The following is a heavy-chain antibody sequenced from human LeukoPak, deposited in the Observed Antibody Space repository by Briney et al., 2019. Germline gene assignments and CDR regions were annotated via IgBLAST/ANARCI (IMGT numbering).Heavy chain of an antibody. Sequence: ASVKVSCKVSGYTLTELSMHWVRQAPGKGLEWMGGFDPEDGETIYAQKFQGGVTMTEDTSTDTAYMELSSLRSEDTAVYYCATSAALVPARWFDPWGQGTLVTVSS. CDR3: ATSAALVPARWFDP. CDR2: FDPEDGET. J-gene: IGHJ5*02. V-gene: IGHV1-24*01. D-gene: IGHD2-2*01. CDR1: GYTLTELS.